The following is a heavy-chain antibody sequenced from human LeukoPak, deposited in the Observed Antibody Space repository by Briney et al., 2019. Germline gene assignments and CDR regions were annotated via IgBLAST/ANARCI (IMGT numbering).Heavy chain of an antibody. D-gene: IGHD4-11*01. J-gene: IGHJ4*02. CDR3: ARDLEDYNNYGEMAI. CDR2: ISTSSSYK. CDR1: GFTFSGYT. V-gene: IGHV3-21*01. Sequence: GGSLRLSCAVSGFTFSGYTMNWVRQAPGKGLEWVSTISTSSSYKYYADSVKGRFTISRDNAKNSLYLQMNSLRAEDTAVYYCARDLEDYNNYGEMAIWGQGTLVTVAS.